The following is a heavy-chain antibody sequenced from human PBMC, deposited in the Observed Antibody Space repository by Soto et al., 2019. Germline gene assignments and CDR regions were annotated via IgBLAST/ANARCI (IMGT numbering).Heavy chain of an antibody. CDR3: AHRPRGYSYGYNPPFDF. J-gene: IGHJ4*02. Sequence: SGPTLVNPTQTLTLTCNVSGVSLSTGGVGVGWIRQPPGKALEWLALIYWDDDQRYSPSLKSRLTITKDTSKNQVVLTMTNMDPVDTATYYCAHRPRGYSYGYNPPFDFWGQGTLVTVSS. CDR1: GVSLSTGGVG. V-gene: IGHV2-5*02. CDR2: IYWDDDQ. D-gene: IGHD5-18*01.